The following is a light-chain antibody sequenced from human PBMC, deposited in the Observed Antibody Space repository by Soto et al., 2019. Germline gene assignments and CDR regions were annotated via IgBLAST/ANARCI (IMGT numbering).Light chain of an antibody. CDR1: QGISSW. J-gene: IGKJ4*01. CDR3: QPANSFPLT. V-gene: IGKV1-12*01. CDR2: AAS. Sequence: DIQMTQSPSSVSSSVVDRVTITCRASQGISSWLAWYQQKPGKAHKMLIYAASSLPIGVPSRFSGSGSGPDFTLTIGSLQPEDFATYYCQPANSFPLTFGGGTKVEIK.